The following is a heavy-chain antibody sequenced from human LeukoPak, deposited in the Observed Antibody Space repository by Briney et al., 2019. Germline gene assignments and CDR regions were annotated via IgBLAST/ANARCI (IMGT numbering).Heavy chain of an antibody. V-gene: IGHV4-39*01. CDR1: GGSISGGKDF. Sequence: SESLSLTCAVSGGSISGGKDFWGWIRQSPGKGLEWIGSIYYTGSTYYNPSLKSRVTISVDTSKSEFSLMVHSVTAADTAMYYCARRGITYSTSFFDSWGQGTLVTVAS. D-gene: IGHD6-13*01. J-gene: IGHJ4*02. CDR3: ARRGITYSTSFFDS. CDR2: IYYTGST.